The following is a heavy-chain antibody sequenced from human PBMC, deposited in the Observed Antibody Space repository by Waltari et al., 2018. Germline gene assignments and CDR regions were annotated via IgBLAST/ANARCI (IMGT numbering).Heavy chain of an antibody. J-gene: IGHJ4*02. D-gene: IGHD4-4*01. CDR1: GFTFSTSW. Sequence: EVHLVESGGGLVQPGGSLRLSCAASGFTFSTSWMTWVRQAPGKGLEWLAKIKGDGGQKNYVDAVKGRFTISRDTANNSLYLQMNSLRAEDTAVYYCARDPHYSNFDYWGQGTLVTVSS. CDR2: IKGDGGQK. V-gene: IGHV3-7*01. CDR3: ARDPHYSNFDY.